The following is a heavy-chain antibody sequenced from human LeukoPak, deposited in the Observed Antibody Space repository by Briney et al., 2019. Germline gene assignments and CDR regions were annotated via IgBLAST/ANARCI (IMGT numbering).Heavy chain of an antibody. CDR2: ISYGGSDT. J-gene: IGHJ4*02. CDR1: GFTFSGFG. Sequence: GTSLRLSCVASGFTFSGFGMHWVRQPPGKGLEWVAGISYGGSDTYYADSMKGRFAISRDNSKNTVFLQMNSLRPEDTAMYYCTRADYRNYNNYPFDSWGQGTLVTVSS. CDR3: TRADYRNYNNYPFDS. D-gene: IGHD3-22*01. V-gene: IGHV3-30*03.